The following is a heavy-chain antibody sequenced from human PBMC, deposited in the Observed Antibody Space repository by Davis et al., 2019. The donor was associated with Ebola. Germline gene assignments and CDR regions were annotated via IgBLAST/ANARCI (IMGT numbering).Heavy chain of an antibody. CDR3: ARLPDFWSGYQSYYYYYGMDV. CDR2: IYPGDSDT. D-gene: IGHD3-3*01. Sequence: GESLKISCKGSGYSFTSYWIGWVRQMPGKGLEWMGIIYPGDSDTRYSPSFQGQVTISADKSISTAYLQWSSLKASDTAMNYCARLPDFWSGYQSYYYYYGMDVWGQGTTVTVSS. CDR1: GYSFTSYW. V-gene: IGHV5-51*01. J-gene: IGHJ6*02.